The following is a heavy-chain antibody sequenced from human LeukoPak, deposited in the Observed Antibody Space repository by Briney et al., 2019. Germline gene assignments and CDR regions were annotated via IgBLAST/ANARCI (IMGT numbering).Heavy chain of an antibody. Sequence: ASVKVSCKVSGSTLTDLSIHWVRQAPGKGLEWMGGFDPDGGETFYAQDFQGRVIMTEDTSTDTAYMELSSLTSEDTAVYYCAAEHEKVDYRSTWFDPWGQGTLVTVSS. J-gene: IGHJ5*02. CDR1: GSTLTDLS. CDR2: FDPDGGET. V-gene: IGHV1-24*01. D-gene: IGHD4/OR15-4a*01. CDR3: AAEHEKVDYRSTWFDP.